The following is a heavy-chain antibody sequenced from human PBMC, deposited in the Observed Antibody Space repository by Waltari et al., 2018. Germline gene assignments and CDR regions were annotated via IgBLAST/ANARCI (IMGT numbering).Heavy chain of an antibody. V-gene: IGHV4-39*01. D-gene: IGHD3-3*01. CDR2: FYYSGCT. Sequence: QLQLQESGPGLVKPSETLSLTCAVSGGSISSYTYFWGWIRQSPGKGLEWIVSFYYSGCTYDDPALKGRVTISVYTSKAQVSLKMSSVTAADTAVYYCARHRGPEPTLEWLLDWGFDYWGQGTLVTVSA. CDR3: ARHRGPEPTLEWLLDWGFDY. J-gene: IGHJ4*02. CDR1: GGSISSYTYF.